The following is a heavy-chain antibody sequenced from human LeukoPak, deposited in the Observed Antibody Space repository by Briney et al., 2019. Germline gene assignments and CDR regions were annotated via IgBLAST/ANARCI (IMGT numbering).Heavy chain of an antibody. CDR1: GFPFCDYS. Sequence: GGALRVPCAASGFPFCDYSMNWGRQAPGKGLGWVSYIDGSGDTIYYADSVKGRFTISRDNAKNSLDLQMNSLRDEDTAVYYCSRRFDCWGQGTLVTVSS. J-gene: IGHJ4*02. CDR3: SRRFDC. CDR2: IDGSGDTI. V-gene: IGHV3-48*02.